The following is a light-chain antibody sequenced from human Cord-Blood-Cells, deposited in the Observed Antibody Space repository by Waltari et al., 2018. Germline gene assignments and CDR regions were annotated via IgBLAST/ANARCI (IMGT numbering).Light chain of an antibody. CDR1: TLRSYY. CDR3: NSRDSSGNHLV. J-gene: IGLJ3*02. CDR2: GKN. Sequence: SSELTQDPAVSVALGQTVRITCQGDTLRSYYASWYQQKPGQAPVLVIYGKNNRPSGIPDLFSGSSSGNTASLTITRAQAEDEADYYCNSRDSSGNHLVFGGGTKLTVL. V-gene: IGLV3-19*01.